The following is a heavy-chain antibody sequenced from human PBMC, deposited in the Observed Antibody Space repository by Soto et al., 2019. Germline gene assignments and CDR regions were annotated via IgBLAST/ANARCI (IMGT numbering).Heavy chain of an antibody. V-gene: IGHV3-23*01. Sequence: PGGVLRLSCAASGFTFSSYAMSWVRQAPGKGLEWVSAISGSGGSTYYADPVKGRFTISRDNSKNTLYLQMNSLRAEDTAVYYCAKDPSVGYYGSGSYHDYWGQGTLVTVSS. CDR1: GFTFSSYA. J-gene: IGHJ4*02. D-gene: IGHD3-10*01. CDR3: AKDPSVGYYGSGSYHDY. CDR2: ISGSGGST.